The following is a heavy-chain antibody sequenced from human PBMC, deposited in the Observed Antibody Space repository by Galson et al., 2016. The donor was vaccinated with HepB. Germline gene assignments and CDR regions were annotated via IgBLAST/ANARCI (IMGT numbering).Heavy chain of an antibody. V-gene: IGHV1-58*01. CDR1: GFTFSSSA. D-gene: IGHD2-15*01. J-gene: IGHJ6*02. Sequence: SVKVSCKASGFTFSSSAVQWVRQARGQRLEWIGWLVVGSGNTNYAQKFQDRVTITRDMSTSTAYMELSSLRSEDTAVYYCAKERYCSGGYCYSGRPGADMDVWGQGTTVTVSS. CDR2: LVVGSGNT. CDR3: AKERYCSGGYCYSGRPGADMDV.